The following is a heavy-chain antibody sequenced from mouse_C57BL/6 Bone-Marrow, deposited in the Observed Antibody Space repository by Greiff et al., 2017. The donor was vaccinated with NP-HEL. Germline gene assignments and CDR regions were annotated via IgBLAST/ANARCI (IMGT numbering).Heavy chain of an antibody. CDR3: ASYGNYGRVDY. Sequence: QVHVKQPGAELVKPGASVKLSCKASGYTFTSYWMHWVKQRPGRGLEWIGRIDPNSGGTKYNEKFKSKATLTVDKPSSTAYMQLSSLTSEDSAVYYCASYGNYGRVDYWGQGTTLTVSS. J-gene: IGHJ2*01. D-gene: IGHD2-1*01. V-gene: IGHV1-72*01. CDR2: IDPNSGGT. CDR1: GYTFTSYW.